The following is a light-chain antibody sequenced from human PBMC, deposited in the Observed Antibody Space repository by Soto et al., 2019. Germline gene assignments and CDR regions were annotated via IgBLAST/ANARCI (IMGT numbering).Light chain of an antibody. J-gene: IGKJ2*01. Sequence: EIVMTQSPATLSVSPGERATLSCRASQSVNIYLAWYQQKPGQAPRLLIFGASYRATGIPARFSGSGSGTDFTLTISSLEPEDFAVYYCQQRSNWPKYTFGQGTKLEIK. V-gene: IGKV3-11*01. CDR3: QQRSNWPKYT. CDR1: QSVNIY. CDR2: GAS.